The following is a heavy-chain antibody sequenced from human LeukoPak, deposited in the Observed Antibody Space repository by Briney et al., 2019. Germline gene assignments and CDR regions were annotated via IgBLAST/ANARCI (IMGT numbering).Heavy chain of an antibody. Sequence: GRSLRLSCAASGFTFSSYGMHWVRQAPGKGLEWVAVISYDGSNKYYADSVKGRFTISRDNAKNSLYLQMNSLRVEDTAVYYCARGGYSFDYLGQGTLVTVSS. CDR1: GFTFSSYG. D-gene: IGHD5-12*01. J-gene: IGHJ4*02. CDR3: ARGGYSFDY. CDR2: ISYDGSNK. V-gene: IGHV3-30*03.